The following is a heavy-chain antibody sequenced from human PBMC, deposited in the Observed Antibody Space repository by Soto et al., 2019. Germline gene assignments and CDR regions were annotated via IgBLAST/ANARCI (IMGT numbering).Heavy chain of an antibody. J-gene: IGHJ4*02. CDR2: INGDVST. V-gene: IGHV3-74*01. CDR1: GFTFSNSW. Sequence: EVQMEESGGGLVQPGGSLRLSCVASGFTFSNSWMHWVRQAPGKGLVWVSRINGDVSTNYADSVKCRFTISRDNAKNTVYLQKNSQRAEETAIYYCARVECTTIDCRGWGLGNMVTV. CDR3: ARVECTTIDCRG. D-gene: IGHD2-21*02.